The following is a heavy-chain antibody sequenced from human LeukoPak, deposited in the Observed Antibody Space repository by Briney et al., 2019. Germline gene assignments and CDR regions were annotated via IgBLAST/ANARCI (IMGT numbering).Heavy chain of an antibody. D-gene: IGHD3-10*01. J-gene: IGHJ6*03. CDR3: ARTGPLYYHYMYV. Sequence: SETLSLTCTVSGYSITRGYYWGWIRQPPGKGLEWIGSIYHSGSTYYNPSLKSRVVISVDTSKNQFSLKLNSVIASDTCVYYCARTGPLYYHYMYVWGKETTVTASS. V-gene: IGHV4-38-2*02. CDR2: IYHSGST. CDR1: GYSITRGYY.